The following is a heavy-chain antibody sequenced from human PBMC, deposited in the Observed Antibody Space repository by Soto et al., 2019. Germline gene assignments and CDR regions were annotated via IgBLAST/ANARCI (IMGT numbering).Heavy chain of an antibody. CDR2: ITPIFGTA. CDR3: AREGRELRYFDWAPPTPGAFDI. V-gene: IGHV1-69*13. D-gene: IGHD3-9*01. Sequence: SVKVSCKASGGTFSSYAISCVRPAPGRGLEWMGGITPIFGTANYAQKFQGRVTITADESTSTAYMELSSLRSEDTAVYYCAREGRELRYFDWAPPTPGAFDIWGQGTMVTVSS. CDR1: GGTFSSYA. J-gene: IGHJ3*02.